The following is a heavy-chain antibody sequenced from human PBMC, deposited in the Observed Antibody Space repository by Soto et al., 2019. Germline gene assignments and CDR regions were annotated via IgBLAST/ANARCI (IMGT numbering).Heavy chain of an antibody. CDR1: GFTFSSYG. CDR3: ARDKHYGFDAFEI. J-gene: IGHJ3*02. D-gene: IGHD4-17*01. Sequence: PGGSLRLSCAASGFTFSSYGMHWVRKAPGKGLEWVAVIWYDGSNKYYADSVKGRFTISRDNSKNTLYLQMNSLRAEDTAVYYWARDKHYGFDAFEIWGQGTMVTVAS. V-gene: IGHV3-33*01. CDR2: IWYDGSNK.